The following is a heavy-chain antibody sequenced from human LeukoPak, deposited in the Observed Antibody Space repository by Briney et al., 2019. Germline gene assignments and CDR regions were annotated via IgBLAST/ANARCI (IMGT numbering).Heavy chain of an antibody. D-gene: IGHD3-22*01. Sequence: ASVKVSCKASGYTFTSYSLHWVRQAPGQGLEWMGMTNPSGGRTIYAQKFQGRITMTSDLSTSTVYMQLSSLGSEDTALYFCARENGPHYHDGSAYYLYWSQGTRVTVSS. CDR1: GYTFTSYS. J-gene: IGHJ4*02. CDR2: TNPSGGRT. CDR3: ARENGPHYHDGSAYYLY. V-gene: IGHV1-46*01.